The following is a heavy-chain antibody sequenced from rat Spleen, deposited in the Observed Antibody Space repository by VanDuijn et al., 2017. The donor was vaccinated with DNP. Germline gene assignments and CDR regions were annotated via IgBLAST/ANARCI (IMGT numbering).Heavy chain of an antibody. CDR1: GVTFSDFN. J-gene: IGHJ3*01. CDR3: TKPASYGGFWFAH. CDR2: ILYDGSVT. Sequence: EVQLVESGGGLVQPGRSLKLSCAAAGVTFSDFNMAWVRQLPKKGLEWVATILYDGSVTYYGDSVKGRFTISRDNEKSTLYLQMDSLRSEDTATYYCTKPASYGGFWFAHWGQGTLVTVSS. V-gene: IGHV5-7*01. D-gene: IGHD1-11*01.